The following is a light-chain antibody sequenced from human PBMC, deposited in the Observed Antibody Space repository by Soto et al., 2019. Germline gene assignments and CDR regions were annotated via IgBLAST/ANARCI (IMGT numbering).Light chain of an antibody. V-gene: IGLV2-14*01. Sequence: QSALTQPASVSGSPGQSIAISCTGTSSDVGGYNYVSWYQQHPGKTPNLMIYDVSNRPSGVYNRFSVSKSGNTASLTISGLQAEDDADYYCSSYTSSSTWVFGSGTKLTVL. CDR3: SSYTSSSTWV. CDR2: DVS. J-gene: IGLJ3*02. CDR1: SSDVGGYNY.